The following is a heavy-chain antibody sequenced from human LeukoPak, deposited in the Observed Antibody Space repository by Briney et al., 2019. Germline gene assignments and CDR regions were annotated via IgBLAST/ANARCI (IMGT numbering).Heavy chain of an antibody. CDR3: VRESSWYYFDY. V-gene: IGHV7-4-1*02. Sequence: ASVKVFCKASGGTFTSYAMNWVRQAPGRGLEWMGWINTNTGNPTYAQGFTGRFVFSLDTSVSTAYLQISSLKAEDTAVYYCVRESSWYYFDYWGQGTLVTVSS. D-gene: IGHD6-13*01. CDR1: GGTFTSYA. J-gene: IGHJ4*02. CDR2: INTNTGNP.